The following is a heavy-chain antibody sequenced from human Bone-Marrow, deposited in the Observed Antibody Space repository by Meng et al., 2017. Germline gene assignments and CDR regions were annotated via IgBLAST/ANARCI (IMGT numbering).Heavy chain of an antibody. J-gene: IGHJ4*02. CDR2: INHSGST. CDR3: ARGGYCSGGSCN. CDR1: GGSFSGYY. D-gene: IGHD2-15*01. V-gene: IGHV4-34*01. Sequence: QVQLQQWGAGLLKPSKTLSLTCAVYGGSFSGYYWSWIRQPPGKGLEWIGEINHSGSTNYNPSLKSRVTISVDTSKNQFSLKLSSVTAADTAVYYCARGGYCSGGSCNWGQGTLVTVSS.